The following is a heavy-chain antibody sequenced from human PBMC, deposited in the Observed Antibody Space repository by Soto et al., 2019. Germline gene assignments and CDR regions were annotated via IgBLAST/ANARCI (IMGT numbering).Heavy chain of an antibody. D-gene: IGHD6-13*01. CDR1: GFTFSSYA. Sequence: GGSLRLSCAASGFTFSSYAMSWVRQAPGKGLEWVSAISGSGGSTYYADSVKGRFTISRDNSKNTLYLQMNSLRAEDTAVYYCAKVLVDSSSWYVEYYGMDVWGQGTTVTVSS. CDR3: AKVLVDSSSWYVEYYGMDV. J-gene: IGHJ6*02. V-gene: IGHV3-23*01. CDR2: ISGSGGST.